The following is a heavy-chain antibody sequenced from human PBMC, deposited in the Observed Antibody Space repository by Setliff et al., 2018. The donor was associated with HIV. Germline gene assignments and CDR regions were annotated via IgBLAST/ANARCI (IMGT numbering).Heavy chain of an antibody. CDR2: ISGSGGST. CDR1: GFTFSSYA. J-gene: IGHJ1*01. D-gene: IGHD3-22*01. V-gene: IGHV3-23*01. CDR3: ARGGVVVLIYFQH. Sequence: LRLSCAASGFTFSSYAMSWVRQAPGKGLEWVSAISGSGGSTYYADSVKGRFTISRDNSKNTLYLQMNSLRAEDTAVYYCARGGVVVLIYFQHWGRGTLVTVSS.